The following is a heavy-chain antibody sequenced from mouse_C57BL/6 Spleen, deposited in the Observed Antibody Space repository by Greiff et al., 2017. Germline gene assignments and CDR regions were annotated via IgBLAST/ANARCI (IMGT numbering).Heavy chain of an antibody. CDR2: IYPGSGST. V-gene: IGHV1-55*01. Sequence: VQLQQPGAELVKPGASVKMSCKASGYTFTSYWITWVKQRPGQGLEWIGDIYPGSGSTNYNEKFKSKATLTVDKSSSTAYVQLSSLTSEDSAFYYCGRRINGYYFDYWGQGTTLTVSS. J-gene: IGHJ2*01. CDR1: GYTFTSYW. CDR3: GRRINGYYFDY.